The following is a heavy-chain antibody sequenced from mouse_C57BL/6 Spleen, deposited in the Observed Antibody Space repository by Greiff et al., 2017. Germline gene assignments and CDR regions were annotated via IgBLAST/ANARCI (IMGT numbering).Heavy chain of an antibody. V-gene: IGHV2-6-1*01. J-gene: IGHJ3*01. CDR1: GFSLTSYG. Sequence: VKPVESGPGLVAPSQSLSITCTVSGFSLTSYGVHWVRQPPGKGLEWLVVIWSDGSTTYNSALKSRLSISKDNSKTQVFLKMNSLQTDDTAMYYCARHEDYGSSYVSAWFAYWGQGTLVTVSA. CDR2: IWSDGST. D-gene: IGHD1-1*01. CDR3: ARHEDYGSSYVSAWFAY.